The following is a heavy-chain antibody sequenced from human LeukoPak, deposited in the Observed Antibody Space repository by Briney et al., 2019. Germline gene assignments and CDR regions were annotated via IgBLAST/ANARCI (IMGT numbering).Heavy chain of an antibody. CDR3: ARDDCSSPSCYGY. V-gene: IGHV3-33*01. CDR2: IWNDGSKE. D-gene: IGHD2-2*01. CDR1: GFNFRFYG. Sequence: GGSLRLSCAASGFNFRFYGMHWVRQAPGRGLECVAVIWNDGSKESYADSVKGRFTISRDNSMNTLYLQMNSLRVEDTAVYYCARDDCSSPSCYGYWGQGTLVAVSS. J-gene: IGHJ4*02.